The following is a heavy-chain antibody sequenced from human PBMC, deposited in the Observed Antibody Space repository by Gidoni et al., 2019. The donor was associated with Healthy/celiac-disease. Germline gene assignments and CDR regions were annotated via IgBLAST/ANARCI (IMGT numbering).Heavy chain of an antibody. J-gene: IGHJ5*02. CDR3: ARHADCSSTSCYENWFDP. CDR1: GGSISSSSYY. V-gene: IGHV4-39*01. CDR2: IYYSGST. D-gene: IGHD2-2*01. Sequence: QLQLQESGPGLVKPSETLSLTCTVSGGSISSSSYYWGWIRQPPGKGLEWIGSIYYSGSTYYNPSLKSRVTISVDTSKNQFSLKLSSVTAADTAVYYCARHADCSSTSCYENWFDPWGQGTLVTASS.